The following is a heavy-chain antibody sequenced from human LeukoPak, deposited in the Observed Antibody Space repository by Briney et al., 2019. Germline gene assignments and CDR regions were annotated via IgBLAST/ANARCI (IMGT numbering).Heavy chain of an antibody. CDR3: AREGSSGYYPY. CDR1: GFTFEDYA. Sequence: GGSLRLSCAASGFTFEDYAMHWVRQAPGKGLEWVAVISYDGSEKHYADPVKGRFTISRDNSKNTLYLQMNSLRAEDTAVYYCAREGSSGYYPYWGQGILVTVSS. V-gene: IGHV3-30*03. D-gene: IGHD3-22*01. J-gene: IGHJ4*02. CDR2: ISYDGSEK.